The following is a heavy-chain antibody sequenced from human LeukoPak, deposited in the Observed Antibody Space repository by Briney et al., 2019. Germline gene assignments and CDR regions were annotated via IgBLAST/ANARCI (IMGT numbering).Heavy chain of an antibody. J-gene: IGHJ4*02. CDR3: ARYGVFDY. CDR1: GFTFSSYE. D-gene: IGHD4-17*01. V-gene: IGHV3-48*03. Sequence: GGSLRLSXAASGFTFSSYEMNWVRQAPGKGLEWVSYISSSSSTYYADSVKGRFTTSRDNTKNSVYLQMNSLRVEDTAVYYCARYGVFDYWGQGTLVTVSS. CDR2: ISSSSST.